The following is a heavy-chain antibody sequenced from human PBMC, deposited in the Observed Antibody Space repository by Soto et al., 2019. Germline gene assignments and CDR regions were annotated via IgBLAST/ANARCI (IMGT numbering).Heavy chain of an antibody. CDR3: ARRPDYGDSNDAFDI. J-gene: IGHJ3*02. Sequence: SCKASGYTFTGYYMHWVRQAPGKGLEWVSGISWNSGSIGYADSVKGRFTISRDNAKNSLYLQMNSLRAEDTALYYCARRPDYGDSNDAFDIWGQGTMVTVSS. CDR2: ISWNSGSI. V-gene: IGHV3-9*01. D-gene: IGHD4-17*01. CDR1: GYTFTGYY.